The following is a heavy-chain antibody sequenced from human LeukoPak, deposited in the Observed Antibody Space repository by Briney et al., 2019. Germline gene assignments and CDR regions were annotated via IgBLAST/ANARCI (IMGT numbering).Heavy chain of an antibody. J-gene: IGHJ4*02. CDR1: GYSISSGYY. V-gene: IGHV4-38-2*01. CDR3: ARLARYCSSTTCYHFDY. D-gene: IGHD2-2*01. CDR2: IYNSGNT. Sequence: SETLSLTCAVSGYSISSGYYWGWIRQPPGKGLEWIGSIYNSGNTYYNPSLKSRVTISVDTSKNQFSLNLSSVTAADTAGYYCARLARYCSSTTCYHFDYWGQGTLVTVSS.